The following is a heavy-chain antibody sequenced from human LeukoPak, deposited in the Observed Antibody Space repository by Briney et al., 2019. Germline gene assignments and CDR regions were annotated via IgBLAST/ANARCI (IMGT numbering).Heavy chain of an antibody. CDR1: GFTFSHHW. J-gene: IGHJ4*02. CDR2: ISSDESST. CDR3: AKRSGYTTGWFFDF. D-gene: IGHD6-19*01. V-gene: IGHV3-74*01. Sequence: GGSLRLSCAASGFTFSHHWMHWVRQAPGKGLVWVSHISSDESSTTYADSVKGRFTISRDNSKNTLFLQMNSLRAEDTAVFYCAKRSGYTTGWFFDFWGQGTLVTVSS.